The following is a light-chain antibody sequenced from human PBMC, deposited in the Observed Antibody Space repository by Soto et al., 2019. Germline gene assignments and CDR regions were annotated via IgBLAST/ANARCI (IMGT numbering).Light chain of an antibody. J-gene: IGLJ3*02. V-gene: IGLV1-44*01. CDR3: AVWDDSLNRLV. CDR2: RNN. Sequence: QSVVTQPPPASATPGQRVTISCSGSSSNVGGNIVSWYQQLPGTAPKLLIYRNNQRPSGLPDRFSGSKSGTSAFLAISGLQSEDEADYYCAVWDDSLNRLVFGGGTKVTVL. CDR1: SSNVGGNI.